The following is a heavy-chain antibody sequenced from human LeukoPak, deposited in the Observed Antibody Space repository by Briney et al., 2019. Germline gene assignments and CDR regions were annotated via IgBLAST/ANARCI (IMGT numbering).Heavy chain of an antibody. V-gene: IGHV1-18*01. D-gene: IGHD6-19*01. Sequence: ASVKVSCRTSGYDFSTYGITWVRQAPGQGLEYMGWIRPSNGNRNYAQKVQDRVTLTIDTSTSTVYMELRSLRSDDTAVYYCARAFSASKSCDYWGQGTLVTVSS. CDR2: IRPSNGNR. CDR1: GYDFSTYG. J-gene: IGHJ4*02. CDR3: ARAFSASKSCDY.